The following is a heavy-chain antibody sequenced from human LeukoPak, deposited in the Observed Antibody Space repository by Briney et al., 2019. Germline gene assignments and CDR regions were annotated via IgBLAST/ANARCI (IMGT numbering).Heavy chain of an antibody. J-gene: IGHJ4*02. D-gene: IGHD6-19*01. V-gene: IGHV4-39*07. CDR3: ARDRGIAVGDY. CDR1: GGSISSSSYY. CDR2: IYYSGST. Sequence: PSETLSLTCTVSGGSISSSSYYWGWIRQPPGKGLEWIGSIYYSGSTYYNPSLKSRVTISVDTSKNQFSLKLSSVTAADTAVYYCARDRGIAVGDYWGQGTLVTVSS.